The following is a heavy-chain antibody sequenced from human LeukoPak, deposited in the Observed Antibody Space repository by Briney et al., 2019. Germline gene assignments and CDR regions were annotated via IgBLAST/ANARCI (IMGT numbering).Heavy chain of an antibody. Sequence: PSETLSLTCTVSGGSISSYYWSWIRQPPGKGLEWTGYIYTSGSTNYNPSLKSRVTISVDTSKNQFSLKLSSVTAADTAVYYCARHLRVTTFPGYFDYWGQGTLVTVSS. J-gene: IGHJ4*02. CDR2: IYTSGST. V-gene: IGHV4-4*09. CDR1: GGSISSYY. CDR3: ARHLRVTTFPGYFDY. D-gene: IGHD4-11*01.